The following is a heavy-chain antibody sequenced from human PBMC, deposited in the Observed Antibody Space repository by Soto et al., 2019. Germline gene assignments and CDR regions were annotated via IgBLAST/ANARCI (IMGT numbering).Heavy chain of an antibody. Sequence: QVQLVQSGAEVKKPGASVKVSCKASGYTFTSYGISWVRQAPGQGLEWMGWISAYNGNTNYAQKLQGRITMTTDTSTSTADMELRSLRSDDTAVYYCARDPGFGELSQRYYYYYGMDVWGQGTTVT. CDR1: GYTFTSYG. V-gene: IGHV1-18*01. CDR2: ISAYNGNT. D-gene: IGHD3-10*01. J-gene: IGHJ6*02. CDR3: ARDPGFGELSQRYYYYYGMDV.